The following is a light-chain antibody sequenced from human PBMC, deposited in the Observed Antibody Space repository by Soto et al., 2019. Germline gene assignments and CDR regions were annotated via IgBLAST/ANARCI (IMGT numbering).Light chain of an antibody. CDR3: SSYTAIVTYV. V-gene: IGLV2-14*01. CDR2: EVS. Sequence: QSVLTQPASASGSPGQSVTISCTGTSSDVGGYDYVSWYQHHPGKAPKLMIYEVSNRPSGVSNRFSGSKSGNTASLTISGLQSEDEADCYCSSYTAIVTYVFGTETK. CDR1: SSDVGGYDY. J-gene: IGLJ1*01.